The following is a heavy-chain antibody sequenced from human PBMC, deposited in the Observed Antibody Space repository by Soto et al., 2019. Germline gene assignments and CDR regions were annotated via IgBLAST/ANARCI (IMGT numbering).Heavy chain of an antibody. V-gene: IGHV3-74*01. CDR2: INSDGSST. CDR1: GFTFSSYA. J-gene: IGHJ5*02. D-gene: IGHD3-3*01. Sequence: GGSLRLSCAASGFTFSSYAMSWVRQAPGKGLVWVSRINSDGSSTSYADSVKGRFTISRDNAKNTLYLQMNSLRAEDTAVYYCARGNYDFWSGYPINWFDPWGQGTLVTVSS. CDR3: ARGNYDFWSGYPINWFDP.